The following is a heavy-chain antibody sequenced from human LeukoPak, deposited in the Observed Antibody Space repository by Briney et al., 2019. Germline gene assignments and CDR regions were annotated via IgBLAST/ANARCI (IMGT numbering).Heavy chain of an antibody. V-gene: IGHV3-74*01. J-gene: IGHJ4*02. CDR3: ARVGEVAGRAIDQ. D-gene: IGHD5-12*01. CDR2: SNSDGSST. CDR1: GFTFSSYW. Sequence: PGGSLRLSCAASGFTFSSYWMHWVRQAPGKGLVWVSRSNSDGSSTSYADSVKGRFTISRDNAKNTLYLQMNSLRAEDTAVYYCARVGEVAGRAIDQWGQGTLVTVSS.